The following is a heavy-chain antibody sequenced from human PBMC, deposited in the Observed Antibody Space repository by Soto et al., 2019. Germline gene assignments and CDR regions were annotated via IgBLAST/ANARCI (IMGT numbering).Heavy chain of an antibody. CDR1: GGTFSSYA. CDR2: IIPIFGTA. V-gene: IGHV1-69*13. D-gene: IGHD2-8*01. J-gene: IGHJ6*01. Sequence: SVKVSCKASGGTFSSYAISWVRQAPGQGLEWMGGIIPIFGTANYAQKFQGRVTITAEESTSTAYMELSSLRSEDTAVYYCARDWGVFAIWGPRYYYGMDVWGQGNTVTVSS. CDR3: ARDWGVFAIWGPRYYYGMDV.